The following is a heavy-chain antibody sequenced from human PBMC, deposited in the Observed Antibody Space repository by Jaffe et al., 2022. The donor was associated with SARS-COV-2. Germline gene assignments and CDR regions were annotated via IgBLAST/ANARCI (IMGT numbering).Heavy chain of an antibody. CDR2: ISGSGGST. CDR1: GFTFSSYA. D-gene: IGHD3-16*01. V-gene: IGHV3-23*01. J-gene: IGHJ6*02. Sequence: EVQLLESGGGLVQPGGSLRLSCAASGFTFSSYAMSWVRQAPGKGLEWVSAISGSGGSTYYADSVKGRFTISRDNSKNTLYLQMNSLRAEDTAVYYCAKALGGDGYNLGVYYYYGMDVWGQGTTVTVSS. CDR3: AKALGGDGYNLGVYYYYGMDV.